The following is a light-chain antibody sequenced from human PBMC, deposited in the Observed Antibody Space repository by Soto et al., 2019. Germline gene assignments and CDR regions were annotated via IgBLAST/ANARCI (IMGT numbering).Light chain of an antibody. J-gene: IGLJ1*01. CDR3: SSYTSSSTLYV. Sequence: QSVLTQPASMSGSPGQSITISCTGTSSDVGGYNYVSWYQQHPGKAPKLMIYDVSNRPSGVSNRFSGSKSGNTASLTISGLQAEDEADYYCSSYTSSSTLYVFGTGTKLTVL. CDR2: DVS. CDR1: SSDVGGYNY. V-gene: IGLV2-14*01.